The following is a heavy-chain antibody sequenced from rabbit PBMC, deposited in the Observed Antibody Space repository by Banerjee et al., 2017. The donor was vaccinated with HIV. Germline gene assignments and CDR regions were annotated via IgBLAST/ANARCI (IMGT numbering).Heavy chain of an antibody. Sequence: EQLEESGGGLVKPEGSLTLTCKASGFSFSSSYYMCWVRQASGKGLEWIGCADGGSSGSTYYATWVNGRFTISKASSTTVTLQMTRLTAADTATYFCARDTSSSFSSYGMDLWGPGTLVTVS. CDR3: ARDTSSSFSSYGMDL. V-gene: IGHV1S45*01. CDR2: ADGGSSGST. CDR1: GFSFSSSYY. D-gene: IGHD1-1*01. J-gene: IGHJ6*01.